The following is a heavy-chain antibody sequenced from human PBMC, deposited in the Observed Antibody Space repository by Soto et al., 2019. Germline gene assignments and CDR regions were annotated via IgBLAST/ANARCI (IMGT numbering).Heavy chain of an antibody. CDR3: ARSSGDDFFYYGMDV. V-gene: IGHV4-4*07. J-gene: IGHJ6*02. CDR1: GASITSHY. Sequence: QVELQESGPGLVKPSETLSLTCSVSGASITSHYRSWIRQSAGERLQWIGRVYARGATNYNPSLKSRVTISGDTSKNQFSLKLTSVTAADTAVYFCARSSGDDFFYYGMDVWGHGTTVTVSS. CDR2: VYARGAT. D-gene: IGHD4-17*01.